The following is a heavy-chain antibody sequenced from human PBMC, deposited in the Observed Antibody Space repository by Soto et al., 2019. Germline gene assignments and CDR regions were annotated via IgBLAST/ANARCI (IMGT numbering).Heavy chain of an antibody. CDR3: ARDRAYYDSSGYLRSSAFDI. CDR2: IRNKATSYTT. Sequence: EVQLVESGGGLVQPGGSLRLSCAASGFTFSDHYMDWVRQAPGKGLEWVGRIRNKATSYTTEYAASVKGRFTISRDDSKNSLYLQMNSLKTEDTAVYYCARDRAYYDSSGYLRSSAFDIWGQGTMVTVSS. CDR1: GFTFSDHY. D-gene: IGHD3-22*01. J-gene: IGHJ3*02. V-gene: IGHV3-72*01.